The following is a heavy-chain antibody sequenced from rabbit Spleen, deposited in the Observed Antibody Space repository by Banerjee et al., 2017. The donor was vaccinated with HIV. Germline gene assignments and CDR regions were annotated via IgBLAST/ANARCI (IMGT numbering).Heavy chain of an antibody. CDR3: ARDPDGGSSSYNL. V-gene: IGHV1S45*01. Sequence: QQQLVESGGGLVKPGTSLTLTCKASGFSFSSGYYVSWVRQAPGKGLEWIACIFAGSSGSTYYASWAKGRFTISKTSSITVTLQMTSLTAADTATYFCARDPDGGSSSYNLWGQGTLVTVS. CDR2: IFAGSSGST. CDR1: GFSFSSGYY. D-gene: IGHD4-2*01. J-gene: IGHJ4*01.